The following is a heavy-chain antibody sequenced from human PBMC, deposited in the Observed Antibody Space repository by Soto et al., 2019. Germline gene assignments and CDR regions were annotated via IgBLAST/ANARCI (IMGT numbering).Heavy chain of an antibody. CDR1: RFTFTSYA. D-gene: IGHD1-26*01. V-gene: IGHV3-23*01. CDR2: ISASGGAT. Sequence: GGSLRLSCVASRFTFTSYAMSWVRQAPGKGLEWVAAISASGGATIHADSVKGRLTISRDNSKNTLYLQMNSLRAEDTAVYYCAKDVEGGSLFRGAFDYWGQGTQVTVSS. CDR3: AKDVEGGSLFRGAFDY. J-gene: IGHJ4*02.